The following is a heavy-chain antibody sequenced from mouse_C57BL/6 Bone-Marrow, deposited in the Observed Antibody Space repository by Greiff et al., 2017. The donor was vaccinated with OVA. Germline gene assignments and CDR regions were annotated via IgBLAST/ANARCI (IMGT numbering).Heavy chain of an antibody. V-gene: IGHV1-39*01. CDR3: ARSYGTTDYFDY. Sequence: VHVKQSGPELVKPGASVKISCKASGYSFTDYNMNWVKQSNGKSLEWIGVINPNYGTTSYNQKFKGKATLTVDQSSSTAYMQLNSLTSEDSAVYYCARSYGTTDYFDYWGQGTTLTVSS. CDR1: GYSFTDYN. D-gene: IGHD4-1*01. CDR2: INPNYGTT. J-gene: IGHJ2*01.